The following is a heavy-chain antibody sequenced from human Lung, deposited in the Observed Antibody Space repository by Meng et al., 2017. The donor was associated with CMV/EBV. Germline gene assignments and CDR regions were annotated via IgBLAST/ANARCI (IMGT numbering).Heavy chain of an antibody. CDR2: TTSESSYI. J-gene: IGHJ3*02. Sequence: GEXXKISCAASGFTFSYYTMNWVRQAPGKGLEWVSSTTSESSYIFYADSVKGRFTVSRDNAKNSLYLQMNSLRAEDTAVYYCARDRDPAGDAFDIWGQGTMVTVSS. D-gene: IGHD2-2*01. V-gene: IGHV3-21*01. CDR1: GFTFSYYT. CDR3: ARDRDPAGDAFDI.